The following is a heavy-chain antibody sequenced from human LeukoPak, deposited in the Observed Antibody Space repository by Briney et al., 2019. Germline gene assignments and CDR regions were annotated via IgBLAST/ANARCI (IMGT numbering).Heavy chain of an antibody. Sequence: SETLSLTCTVSGGSISSYYWSWIRQPPGKGLEWIGYIYYSGSTNYNPSLKSRVTIPVDTSKNQFSLKLSSVTAADTAVYYCARGRTIFGVVKLCGEFDYWGQGTLVTVSS. CDR3: ARGRTIFGVVKLCGEFDY. D-gene: IGHD3-3*01. CDR2: IYYSGST. CDR1: GGSISSYY. J-gene: IGHJ4*02. V-gene: IGHV4-59*01.